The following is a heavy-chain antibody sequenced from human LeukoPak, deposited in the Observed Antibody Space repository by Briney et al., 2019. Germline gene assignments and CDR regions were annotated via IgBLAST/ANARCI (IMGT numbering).Heavy chain of an antibody. CDR2: IYHSGST. CDR1: GYSISSGYY. V-gene: IGHV4-38-2*02. CDR3: ARDSSYDSSCYLDLYFDY. J-gene: IGHJ4*02. Sequence: SETLSLTCTVSGYSISSGYYWGWIRQPPGKGLEWIGSIYHSGSTYYNPSLKSRVTISVDTSKNQFSLKLSSVTAADTAVYYCARDSSYDSSCYLDLYFDYWGQGTLVTVSS. D-gene: IGHD3-22*01.